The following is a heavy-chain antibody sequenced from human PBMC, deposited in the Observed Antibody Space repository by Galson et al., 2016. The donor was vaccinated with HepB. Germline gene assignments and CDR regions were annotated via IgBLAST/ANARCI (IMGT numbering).Heavy chain of an antibody. CDR3: ATGLPSRGYSGYGSYQYFGMDD. V-gene: IGHV1-24*01. J-gene: IGHJ6*02. CDR1: GYTLTELS. Sequence: SVKVSCKVSGYTLTELSIHWVRQAPGKGLEWMGGFDPEDGVTTYTQKFQGRFTMTEDTSTDTAYMELSSLISEDTAVYYCATGLPSRGYSGYGSYQYFGMDDWGQGTTVTVSS. CDR2: FDPEDGVT. D-gene: IGHD5-12*01.